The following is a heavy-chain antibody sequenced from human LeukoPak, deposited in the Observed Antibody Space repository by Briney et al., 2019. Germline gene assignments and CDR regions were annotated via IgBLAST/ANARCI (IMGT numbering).Heavy chain of an antibody. CDR2: INSDGINT. V-gene: IGHV3-74*01. D-gene: IGHD3-10*01. CDR1: GFTFSNYW. Sequence: GGSLRLSCAASGFTFSNYWMHWVRQAPGKGLVWVSRINSDGINTSYADSVKGRFTISRDNAKNTLNLQMNSLRAEDTAVYYCAKAYTSGSYFIDDAFDIWGQGTMVTASS. CDR3: AKAYTSGSYFIDDAFDI. J-gene: IGHJ3*02.